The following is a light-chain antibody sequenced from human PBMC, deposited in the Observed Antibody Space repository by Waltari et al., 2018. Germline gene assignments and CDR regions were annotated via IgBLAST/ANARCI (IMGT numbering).Light chain of an antibody. Sequence: DVVMTQSTLSLPISPGQPASMTCRSGQSLLHSNGNTYLSWLLQKPGQPPRLLFYKVSNRDSGVPDRFSGRGAGTDFTLSISRLEADDVGIYYCLQGTHFPWTFGQGTKVEIK. CDR2: KVS. J-gene: IGKJ1*01. V-gene: IGKV2-30*02. CDR3: LQGTHFPWT. CDR1: QSLLHSNGNTY.